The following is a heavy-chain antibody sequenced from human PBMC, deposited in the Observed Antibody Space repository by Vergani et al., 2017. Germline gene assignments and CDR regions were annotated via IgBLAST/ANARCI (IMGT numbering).Heavy chain of an antibody. Sequence: QVQLVESGGGVVQPGRSLRLSCAASGFTFSSYGMHWVRQAPGKGLEWVAVIWYDGSNKYYADSVKGRFTISRDNSKNTLYLQMNSLRAEETAVYYCAREVHPYYYMDVWGKGTTVTVSS. CDR2: IWYDGSNK. CDR1: GFTFSSYG. CDR3: AREVHPYYYMDV. V-gene: IGHV3-33*01. D-gene: IGHD3-10*01. J-gene: IGHJ6*03.